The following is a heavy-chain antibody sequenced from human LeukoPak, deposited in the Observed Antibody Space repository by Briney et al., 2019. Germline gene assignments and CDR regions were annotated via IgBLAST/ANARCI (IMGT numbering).Heavy chain of an antibody. V-gene: IGHV3-49*04. CDR1: GFTFGDYA. CDR2: IRGKATGGTT. D-gene: IGHD3-10*01. Sequence: GGSLRLSCTASGFTFGDYAMNWVRQAPGKGPEWVGFIRGKATGGTTEYAASVKGRFTISRDDSKSIAYLQMNSLKTEDTAVYYCTRDDRKGLWFGESHFDYWGQGTLVTVSS. J-gene: IGHJ4*02. CDR3: TRDDRKGLWFGESHFDY.